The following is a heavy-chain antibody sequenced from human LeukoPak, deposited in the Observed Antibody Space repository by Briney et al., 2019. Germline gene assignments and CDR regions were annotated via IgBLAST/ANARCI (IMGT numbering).Heavy chain of an antibody. J-gene: IGHJ4*02. V-gene: IGHV4-59*12. CDR1: GGSISSYY. Sequence: SETLSLTCTVSGGSISSYYWSWIRQPPGEGLEWIGYIYYSGSTNYNPSLKSRVTISVDTSKNQFSLKLSSVTAADTAVYYCARDRGRYYYDSSGSFDYWGQGTLVTVFS. D-gene: IGHD3-22*01. CDR2: IYYSGST. CDR3: ARDRGRYYYDSSGSFDY.